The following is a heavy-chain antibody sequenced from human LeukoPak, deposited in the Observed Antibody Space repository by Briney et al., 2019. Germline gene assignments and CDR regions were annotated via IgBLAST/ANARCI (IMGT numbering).Heavy chain of an antibody. CDR1: GGSISSYY. V-gene: IGHV4-4*07. J-gene: IGHJ6*02. D-gene: IGHD3-9*01. Sequence: SETLPLTCTVSGGSISSYYWSWIRQPAGKGLEWIGRIYTSGSTNYNPSLKSRVTMSVDTSKNQFSLKLSSVTAADTAVYYCARERGPYYDILTGYYPNPPYYYYYYGMDVWGQGTTVTVSS. CDR2: IYTSGST. CDR3: ARERGPYYDILTGYYPNPPYYYYYYGMDV.